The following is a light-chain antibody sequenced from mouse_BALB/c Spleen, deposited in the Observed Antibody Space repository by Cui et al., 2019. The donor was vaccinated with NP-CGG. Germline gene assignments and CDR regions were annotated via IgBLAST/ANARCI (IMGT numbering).Light chain of an antibody. J-gene: IGLJ1*01. Sequence: QAVVTQASAITTSPGETVTLTCRSSTGAVTTSNYANWVQEKPDHLFTGLIGGTNNRTPGVPARFSGSLIGDKAVLTITGAQTEDEAIYFCALWYSNHWVFGGGTKLTVL. V-gene: IGLV1*01. CDR2: GTN. CDR1: TGAVTTSNY. CDR3: ALWYSNHWV.